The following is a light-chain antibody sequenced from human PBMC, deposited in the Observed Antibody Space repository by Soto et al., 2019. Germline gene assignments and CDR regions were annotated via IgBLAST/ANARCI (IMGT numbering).Light chain of an antibody. CDR2: SAS. J-gene: IGKJ3*01. V-gene: IGKV1-12*01. CDR3: QQANSFPLT. Sequence: DIQMTQSPSFVSASVGDRVTISCRASQAISSWLAWYQQKPGKAPSLLIYSASTLYSGVPSRFSGSGSGTDFTLTISSMQPEDFATYYCQQANSFPLTFVHGTKVDIK. CDR1: QAISSW.